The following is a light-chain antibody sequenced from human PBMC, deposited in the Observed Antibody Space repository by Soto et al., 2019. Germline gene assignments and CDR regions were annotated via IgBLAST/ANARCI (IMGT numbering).Light chain of an antibody. CDR3: QQYGSSLTWT. V-gene: IGKV3-20*01. J-gene: IGKJ1*01. CDR2: GAS. CDR1: QSVSSSY. Sequence: EIVLTQSPGTLSLSPGERATLSCRASQSVSSSYLAWYQQKPGQAPRLLLYGASSRATGIPDRFSGSGSGTYFTLTISRLEPEDFAVYYCQQYGSSLTWTFGQGTKVEI.